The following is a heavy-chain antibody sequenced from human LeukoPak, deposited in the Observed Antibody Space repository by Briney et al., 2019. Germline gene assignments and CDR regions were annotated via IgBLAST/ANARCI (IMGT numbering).Heavy chain of an antibody. CDR3: ARGMRYSTGWYYFDY. D-gene: IGHD6-19*01. CDR1: GFTFSSDW. Sequence: GGSLRLSCAVSGFTFSSDWMIWVRQAPGKGLEWVANINPDGSEKSYVDSVRGRFTISRDNAKNSLYLQMNSLRAEDTAVYYCARGMRYSTGWYYFDYWGQGTLVTVSS. V-gene: IGHV3-7*01. CDR2: INPDGSEK. J-gene: IGHJ4*02.